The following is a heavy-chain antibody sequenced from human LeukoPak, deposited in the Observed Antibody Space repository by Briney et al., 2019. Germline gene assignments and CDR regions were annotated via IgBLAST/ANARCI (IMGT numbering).Heavy chain of an antibody. CDR2: INPNSGGT. CDR3: ARDHSSGWYLAEYFQH. V-gene: IGHV1-2*06. D-gene: IGHD6-19*01. CDR1: GYTFTGYY. Sequence: ASVKVSCKASGYTFTGYYMHWVRQAPGQGLEWMGRINPNSGGTNYAQKFQGRVTMTRDTSISTAYMELSRLRSDDTAMYYCARDHSSGWYLAEYFQHWGQGTLVTVSS. J-gene: IGHJ1*01.